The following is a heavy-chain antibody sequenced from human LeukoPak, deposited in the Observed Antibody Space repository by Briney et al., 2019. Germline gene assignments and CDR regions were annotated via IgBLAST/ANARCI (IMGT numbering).Heavy chain of an antibody. J-gene: IGHJ4*02. CDR2: INPSGGST. D-gene: IGHD2-21*02. CDR3: ARDTLDLAYCGGDCYFQHRPFDY. V-gene: IGHV1-46*01. Sequence: ASVKVSCKASGYTFTSYYMHWVRQAPGQGLEWMGIINPSGGSTSYAQKFQGRVTMTRDTPTSTVYMELSSLRSEDTAVYYCARDTLDLAYCGGDCYFQHRPFDYWGQGTLVTVSS. CDR1: GYTFTSYY.